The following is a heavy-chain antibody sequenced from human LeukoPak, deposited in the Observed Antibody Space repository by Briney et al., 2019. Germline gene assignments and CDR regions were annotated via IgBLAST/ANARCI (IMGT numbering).Heavy chain of an antibody. J-gene: IGHJ4*02. CDR1: GFTFSSYE. CDR3: AGFGITMTVEKYYFDY. CDR2: ISSSGSTI. Sequence: GGSLRLSCAASGFTFSSYEMNWVRQAPGKGLEWVSYISSSGSTIYYADSVKGRFTISRDNAKNSLYLQMNSLRAEDTAVYYCAGFGITMTVEKYYFDYWGQGTLVTVSS. V-gene: IGHV3-48*03. D-gene: IGHD3-22*01.